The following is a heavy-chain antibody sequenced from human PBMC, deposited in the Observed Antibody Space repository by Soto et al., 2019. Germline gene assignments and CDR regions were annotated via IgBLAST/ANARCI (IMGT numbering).Heavy chain of an antibody. D-gene: IGHD6-19*01. V-gene: IGHV4-34*01. J-gene: IGHJ4*02. CDR1: GGSFSGYY. CDR2: INHSGST. CDR3: ARGLIAGAIGY. Sequence: SETLSLTCAVYGGSFSGYYWSWIRQPPGKGLEWIGEINHSGSTNYNPSLKSRVTISVDTPKNQFSLKLSSVTAADTAVYYCARGLIAGAIGYWGQGTLVTVSS.